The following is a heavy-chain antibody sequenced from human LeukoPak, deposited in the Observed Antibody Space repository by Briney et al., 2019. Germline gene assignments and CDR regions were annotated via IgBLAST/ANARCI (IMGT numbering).Heavy chain of an antibody. Sequence: GGSLRLSCAASGFTFSSSWMHWVRQVPGKGLVWVSRISSGGINTNYADSVKGRFTISRDNAKNTVYLLMNSLRAEDTAVYSCARMEVAWGQGTIVTVSS. CDR1: GFTFSSSW. J-gene: IGHJ3*01. D-gene: IGHD3-3*01. CDR3: ARMEVA. V-gene: IGHV3-74*01. CDR2: ISSGGINT.